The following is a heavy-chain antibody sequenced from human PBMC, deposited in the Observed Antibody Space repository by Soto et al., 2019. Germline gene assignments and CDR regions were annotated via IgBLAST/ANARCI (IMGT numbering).Heavy chain of an antibody. CDR3: ARDLYYYDSSVYPPAGYYYCMVV. CDR2: ISYDGSNK. Sequence: VRLSCAASGFTFSSYAMHWVRQAPGKGLEWVAVISYDGSNKYYADSVKGRFTISRDNSKNTLYLQMNSLRAEDTAVYYCARDLYYYDSSVYPPAGYYYCMVVSGQGTTVTVS. J-gene: IGHJ6*02. D-gene: IGHD3-22*01. V-gene: IGHV3-30-3*01. CDR1: GFTFSSYA.